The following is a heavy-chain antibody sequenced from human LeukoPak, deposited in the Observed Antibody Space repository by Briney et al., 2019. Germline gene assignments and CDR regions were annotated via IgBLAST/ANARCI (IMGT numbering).Heavy chain of an antibody. CDR3: AKGRSDRYHFPLIDY. Sequence: GGSLRVSCAASGFTFNGAAMNWGRQSPGKGLEWVATIIGNGFSTYYADSVSGRFTISRDNSQNTLFLQMNSLRDEDTAIYYCAKGRSDRYHFPLIDYCGHGALVTVSS. J-gene: IGHJ4*01. CDR1: GFTFNGAA. CDR2: IIGNGFST. V-gene: IGHV3-23*01. D-gene: IGHD5-24*01.